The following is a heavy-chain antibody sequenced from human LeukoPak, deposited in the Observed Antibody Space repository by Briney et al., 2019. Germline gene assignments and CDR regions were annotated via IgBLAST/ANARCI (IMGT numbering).Heavy chain of an antibody. V-gene: IGHV4-34*01. J-gene: IGHJ5*02. Sequence: PSETLSLTCAVYGGSFSGYYWSWIRQPPGKGLEWIGEINHSGSTNYNPSLKSRVTISVDTSKNQFSLKLSSVTAADTAVYYCARRQYQLLARFDPWGQGTLVTVSS. D-gene: IGHD2-2*01. CDR3: ARRQYQLLARFDP. CDR2: INHSGST. CDR1: GGSFSGYY.